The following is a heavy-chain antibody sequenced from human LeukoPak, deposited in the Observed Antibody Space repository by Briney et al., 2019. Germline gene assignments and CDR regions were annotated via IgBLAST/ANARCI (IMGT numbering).Heavy chain of an antibody. Sequence: GGSLRLSCAASGFTFETYAMNWVRQAPGKGLEWVALISFDGSDTYSADSVKGRFTISRDNSKNTMYLQMNRLRPEDTAVYYCARDIGPIEVPGRSKDYWGQGTLVTVSS. CDR2: ISFDGSDT. J-gene: IGHJ4*02. D-gene: IGHD4-11*01. CDR3: ARDIGPIEVPGRSKDY. CDR1: GFTFETYA. V-gene: IGHV3-30*04.